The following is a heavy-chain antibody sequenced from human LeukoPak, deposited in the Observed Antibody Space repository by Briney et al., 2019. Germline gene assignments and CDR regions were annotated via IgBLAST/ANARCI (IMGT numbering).Heavy chain of an antibody. CDR1: GGSISSYY. J-gene: IGHJ4*02. CDR3: ARYVGAFDY. V-gene: IGHV4-59*01. Sequence: SETLSLTCTVSGGSISSYYWSWLRQPPGKGLEWIGYIYYSGSTNYNPSLKSRVTISVDTSKNQFSLKLSSVTAADTAVYYCARYVGAFDYWGQGTLVTVSS. CDR2: IYYSGST. D-gene: IGHD3-16*01.